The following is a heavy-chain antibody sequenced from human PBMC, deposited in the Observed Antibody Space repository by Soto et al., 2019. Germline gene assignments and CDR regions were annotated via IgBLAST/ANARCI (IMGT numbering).Heavy chain of an antibody. V-gene: IGHV1-46*03. D-gene: IGHD2-2*01. CDR3: ARDLELGYCSSTSCPVGRWFDP. J-gene: IGHJ5*02. CDR2: INPSDGST. CDR1: GYTFTSYY. Sequence: ASVKVSCKESGYTFTSYYMHWVRQAPGQRLEWMGIINPSDGSTSYAQKFQGRVTMTRDTSTSTVYMELSSLRSEDTAVYYCARDLELGYCSSTSCPVGRWFDPWGQGTLVTVSS.